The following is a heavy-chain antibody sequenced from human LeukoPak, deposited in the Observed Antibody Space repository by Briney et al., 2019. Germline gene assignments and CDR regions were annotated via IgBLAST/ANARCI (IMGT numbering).Heavy chain of an antibody. CDR3: ARDHYDFWSGYLQSPDY. Sequence: SVKVSCKASGGTFSSYAISWVRQAPGQGLEWMGRIIPIFGTANYAQKFQGRVTITTDESTSTAYMELSSLRSEDTAVYYCARDHYDFWSGYLQSPDYWGQGTLVTVSS. J-gene: IGHJ4*02. V-gene: IGHV1-69*05. CDR2: IIPIFGTA. CDR1: GGTFSSYA. D-gene: IGHD3-3*01.